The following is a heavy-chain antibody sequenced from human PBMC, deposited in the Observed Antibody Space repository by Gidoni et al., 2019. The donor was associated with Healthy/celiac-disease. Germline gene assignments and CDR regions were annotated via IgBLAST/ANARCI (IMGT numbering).Heavy chain of an antibody. V-gene: IGHV1-69*06. D-gene: IGHD3-22*01. CDR2: IIPIFGTA. Sequence: QVQLVQSGAEVKKPGSSVKVSCKASGGTFSSYAISWVRQAPGQGLEWMGGIIPIFGTANYAQKFQGRVTITADKSTSTAYMELSSLRSEDTAVYYCAREPYYYDSSGYDAFDIWGQGTMVTVSS. CDR3: AREPYYYDSSGYDAFDI. CDR1: GGTFSSYA. J-gene: IGHJ3*02.